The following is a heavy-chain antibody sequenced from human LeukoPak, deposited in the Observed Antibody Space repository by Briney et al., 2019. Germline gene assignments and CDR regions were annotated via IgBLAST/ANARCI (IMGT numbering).Heavy chain of an antibody. CDR1: GGSINTSAYY. CDR2: IYYSGNT. V-gene: IGHV4-39*01. J-gene: IGHJ4*02. CDR3: ARQLVLTHSHFDY. Sequence: SETLSLTCIVSGGSINTSAYYWGWIRQPPGEGLQWIGSIYYSGNTYYNSSLKSQVTISVDTSTSQFSLRLSSVTAADTAVYYCARQLVLTHSHFDYWGQGTLVTVSS. D-gene: IGHD3-10*02.